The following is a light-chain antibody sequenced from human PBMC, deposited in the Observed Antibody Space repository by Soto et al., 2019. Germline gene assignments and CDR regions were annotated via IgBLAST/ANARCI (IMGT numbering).Light chain of an antibody. V-gene: IGKV3-15*01. J-gene: IGKJ5*01. CDR3: QHHNNWPIT. CDR1: ESVSSD. CDR2: GAS. Sequence: ERGMTQSPATLSVSQGESATLSCRASESVSSDLARFQQKPGQAPRLFSYGASPRASGIPPRFSGSGSGTELTLTISSLQSEDFAVYYCQHHNNWPITFGQGTRLEIK.